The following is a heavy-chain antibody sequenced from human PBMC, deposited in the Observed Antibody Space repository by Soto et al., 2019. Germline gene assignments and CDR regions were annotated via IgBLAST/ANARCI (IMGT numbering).Heavy chain of an antibody. CDR1: GGTFSTHT. CDR2: IIPIFGTA. J-gene: IGHJ5*02. D-gene: IGHD4-17*01. CDR3: ARGLAYGDYGWLDP. Sequence: QVQLVQSGAEVKKPGSSVKVSCKTSGGTFSTHTISWVRQAPGQGLEWMGRIIPIFGTAKYAQNFQGRVTITAEESTNTSYMELSSLRSEDTAVYYCARGLAYGDYGWLDPWGQGTLVTVS. V-gene: IGHV1-69*18.